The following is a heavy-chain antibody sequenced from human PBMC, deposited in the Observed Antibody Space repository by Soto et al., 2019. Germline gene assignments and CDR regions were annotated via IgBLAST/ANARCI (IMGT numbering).Heavy chain of an antibody. CDR3: ARVWGSAFDI. CDR2: LGSTGET. D-gene: IGHD3-16*01. V-gene: IGHV3-13*01. CDR1: GFTFSNYY. J-gene: IGHJ3*02. Sequence: GGALRLSCVASGFTFSNYYMHWVRQPTGKGLEWVSALGSTGETYYPGSVKGRFIISRDNGKNSLYLQMNSLRAEDTAVYFCARVWGSAFDIWGRGTMVTVSS.